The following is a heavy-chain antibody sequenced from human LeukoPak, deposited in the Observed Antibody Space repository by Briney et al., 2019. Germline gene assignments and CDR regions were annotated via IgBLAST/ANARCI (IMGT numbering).Heavy chain of an antibody. CDR1: GGPISSGSYY. J-gene: IGHJ3*02. Sequence: SQTLSLTCTVSGGPISSGSYYWSWIRQPAGKGLEWIGRIYTIGNTNYNPSLKSRVTISIDTSKNHFSLKLNSVTAADTAVYYCARTEGDDAFDIWGHGTMVTVSS. D-gene: IGHD3-10*01. V-gene: IGHV4-61*02. CDR3: ARTEGDDAFDI. CDR2: IYTIGNT.